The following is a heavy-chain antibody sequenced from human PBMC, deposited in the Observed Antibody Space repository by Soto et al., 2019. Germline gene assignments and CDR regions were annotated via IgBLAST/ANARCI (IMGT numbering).Heavy chain of an antibody. D-gene: IGHD2-15*01. CDR1: GYTFTSYA. CDR3: ARAHFGYCSGGSCSPGSWFDP. V-gene: IGHV1-3*01. Sequence: ASVKVSCKASGYTFTSYAMHWVRQAPGQRLEWMGWINAGNGNTKYSQKFQGRVTITRDTSASTAYMELSSLRSEDTAVYYCARAHFGYCSGGSCSPGSWFDPWGQGTLVTVSS. J-gene: IGHJ5*02. CDR2: INAGNGNT.